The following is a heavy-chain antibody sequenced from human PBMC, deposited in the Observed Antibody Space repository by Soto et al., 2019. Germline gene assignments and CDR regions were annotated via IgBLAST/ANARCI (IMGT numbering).Heavy chain of an antibody. J-gene: IGHJ4*02. D-gene: IGHD4-17*01. Sequence: GGSLRLSCAASGFTFSSYGMHWVRQAPGKGLEWVAVIWYDGSNKYYADSVKGRFTISRDNSKNTLYLQMNSLRAEDTAVYYCARDELDYGGSPENFDYWGQGTLVTVSS. V-gene: IGHV3-33*01. CDR3: ARDELDYGGSPENFDY. CDR1: GFTFSSYG. CDR2: IWYDGSNK.